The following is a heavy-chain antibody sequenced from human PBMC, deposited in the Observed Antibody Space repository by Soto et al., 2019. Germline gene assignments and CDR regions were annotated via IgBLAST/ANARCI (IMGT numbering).Heavy chain of an antibody. Sequence: GGSLRLSCAAAGITFTRYSMNWVRQAPGKGLEWVSSISSTTNYIYYGDSMKGRFTISRDNAKNSLYLEMNSLRAEDTAVYYCARESEDLTSNFDYWGQGTLVTVSS. CDR3: ARESEDLTSNFDY. CDR2: ISSTTNYI. CDR1: GITFTRYS. V-gene: IGHV3-21*06. J-gene: IGHJ4*02.